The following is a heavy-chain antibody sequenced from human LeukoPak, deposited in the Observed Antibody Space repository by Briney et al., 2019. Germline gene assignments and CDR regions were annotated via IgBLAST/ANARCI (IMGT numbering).Heavy chain of an antibody. D-gene: IGHD5-12*01. CDR3: AKESYSGYHSEGPRN. V-gene: IGHV3-30*02. CDR2: VRNDGSNE. CDR1: GFVLSDYG. J-gene: IGHJ4*02. Sequence: GGSLRLSCAASGFVLSDYGMHWVRQAPGKGLEWVAFVRNDGSNEYYVGSVKGRFTISRDKSKNTLYLQMNNLRVEDTAVYSCAKESYSGYHSEGPRNWGLGTLVTVSS.